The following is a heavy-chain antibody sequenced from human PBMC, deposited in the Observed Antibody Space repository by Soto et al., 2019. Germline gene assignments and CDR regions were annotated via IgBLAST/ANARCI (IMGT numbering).Heavy chain of an antibody. D-gene: IGHD4-17*01. V-gene: IGHV4-59*08. J-gene: IGHJ4*02. CDR1: GGSISSYY. Sequence: QVQLQESGPGLVKPSGTLSLTCTVSGGSISSYYWSWIRQPPGKGLEWIVYIYYSGSTNYNPSLQSRVPLSVDTSHNLFSLKLSSVTAPDTAVYYFAIRYGPRFDYWPQGTLVTLSS. CDR3: AIRYGPRFDY. CDR2: IYYSGST.